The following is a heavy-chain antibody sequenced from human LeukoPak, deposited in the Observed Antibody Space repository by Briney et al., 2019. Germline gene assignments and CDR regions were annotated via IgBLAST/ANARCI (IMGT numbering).Heavy chain of an antibody. CDR1: GFTFSSFG. CDR3: VKRIKRGYDFDY. J-gene: IGHJ4*02. V-gene: IGHV3-64D*06. Sequence: GRSLRLSCTASGFTFSSFGMHWVRQAPGKGLEYVSAISSNGGSTYYADSVKGRFTISRDNSKNTLYLQMSSLRAEDTAVYYCVKRIKRGYDFDYWGQGTLVTVSS. D-gene: IGHD5-12*01. CDR2: ISSNGGST.